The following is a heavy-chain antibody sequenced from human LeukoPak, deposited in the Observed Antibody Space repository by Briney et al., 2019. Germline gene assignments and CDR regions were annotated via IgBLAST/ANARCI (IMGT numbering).Heavy chain of an antibody. V-gene: IGHV4-4*09. Sequence: SETLFLTCTVSGGSISSYYWSWIRQPPGKGLEWIGYIYTRGSTNYNPSLKSRVTISVDTSKNQFSLELSSVTAADTAVYYCARLISGYHDYWGQGTLVTVSS. CDR1: GGSISSYY. D-gene: IGHD3-22*01. CDR2: IYTRGST. CDR3: ARLISGYHDY. J-gene: IGHJ4*02.